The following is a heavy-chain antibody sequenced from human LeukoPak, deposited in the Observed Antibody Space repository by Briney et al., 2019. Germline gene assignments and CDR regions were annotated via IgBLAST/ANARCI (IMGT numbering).Heavy chain of an antibody. CDR2: ISAYIGNT. Sequence: GASVKVSCKASGYTFTSYGISWVRQAPGQGLEWMGWISAYIGNTNYAQKLQGRVTMTTDTSTSTAYMELRSLRSDDTAVYYCARGNGYSYGYPFYYYYGMDVWGQGTTVTVSS. V-gene: IGHV1-18*01. D-gene: IGHD5-18*01. J-gene: IGHJ6*02. CDR1: GYTFTSYG. CDR3: ARGNGYSYGYPFYYYYGMDV.